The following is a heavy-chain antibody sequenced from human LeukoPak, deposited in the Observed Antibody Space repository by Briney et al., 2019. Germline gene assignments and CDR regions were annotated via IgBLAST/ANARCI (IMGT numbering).Heavy chain of an antibody. V-gene: IGHV4-61*01. CDR2: IYNGVNT. CDR1: GASISSASY. D-gene: IGHD1-26*01. CDR3: ARSRAFNSGAFDP. J-gene: IGHJ5*02. Sequence: ASETLSLTCTVSGASISSASYWTWIRQPPGKGVEWIAHIYNGVNTNYNPSLKSRVTISVDTSKNQFSLRLNSVTAADTAVYYCARSRAFNSGAFDPWGQGSLVTVSS.